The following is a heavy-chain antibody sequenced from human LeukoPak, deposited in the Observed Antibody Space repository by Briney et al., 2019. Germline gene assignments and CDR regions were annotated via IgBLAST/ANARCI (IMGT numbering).Heavy chain of an antibody. J-gene: IGHJ4*02. CDR1: GFTFGDYA. CDR3: TRDTSYYYDSSGYYYVGSYFDY. D-gene: IGHD3-22*01. CDR2: IRSKAYGGTT. V-gene: IGHV3-49*04. Sequence: TGGSLRLSCTASGFTFGDYAMSWVRQAPGKGLEWVGFIRSKAYGGTTEYAASVKGRFTISRDDSKSIAYLQMNSLRTEDTAVYYCTRDTSYYYDSSGYYYVGSYFDYWGQGTLVTVSS.